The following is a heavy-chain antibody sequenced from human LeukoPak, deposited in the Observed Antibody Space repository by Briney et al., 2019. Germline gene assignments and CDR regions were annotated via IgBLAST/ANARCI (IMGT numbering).Heavy chain of an antibody. CDR1: GFTFSSYA. CDR2: ISYDGSNK. V-gene: IGHV3-30-3*01. D-gene: IGHD3-22*01. CDR3: ARLDYYDSSNFDY. Sequence: PGRSLRLSCAASGFTFSSYAMHWVRQAPGKGLEWVAVISYDGSNKYYADSVKGRFTISRDNSKNTLYLQMNSLRAEDTAVSYCARLDYYDSSNFDYWGQGTLVTVSS. J-gene: IGHJ4*02.